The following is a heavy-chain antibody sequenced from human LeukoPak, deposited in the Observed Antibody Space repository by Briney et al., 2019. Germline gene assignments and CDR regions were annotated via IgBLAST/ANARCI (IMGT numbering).Heavy chain of an antibody. D-gene: IGHD3-22*01. CDR1: GGSISSSSYY. Sequence: TTSETLSLTCTVSGGSISSSSYYWGWIRQPPGEGLEWIGSIYYSGSTYYNPSLKSRVTISVDTSKNQFSLKLSSVTAADTAVYYCATSASSGYYDYWGQGTLVTVSS. CDR2: IYYSGST. V-gene: IGHV4-39*01. J-gene: IGHJ4*02. CDR3: ATSASSGYYDY.